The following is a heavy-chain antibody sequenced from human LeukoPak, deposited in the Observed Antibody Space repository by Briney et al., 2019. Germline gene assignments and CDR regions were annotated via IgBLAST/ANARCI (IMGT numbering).Heavy chain of an antibody. Sequence: GGSLRLSCAASEFTFSSYGMSWVRQAPGKGLEWVSWISGNTANTYYADSVQGRFTISRDNSKNTLYVQMDSLRAEDTAVFYCVREWKIGGYTYGFDYWGQGTLVTVSS. D-gene: IGHD5-18*01. V-gene: IGHV3-23*01. CDR2: ISGNTANT. CDR3: VREWKIGGYTYGFDY. CDR1: EFTFSSYG. J-gene: IGHJ4*02.